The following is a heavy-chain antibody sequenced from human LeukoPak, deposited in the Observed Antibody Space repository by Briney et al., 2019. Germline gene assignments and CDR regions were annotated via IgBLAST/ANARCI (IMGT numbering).Heavy chain of an antibody. D-gene: IGHD3-22*01. CDR1: GFTFSSYA. J-gene: IGHJ4*02. Sequence: GGSLRLSCAASGFTFSSYAMSWVRQAPGKGLEWVSAISGSGGSTYYADSVKGRFTVSRDNSKNTLYLQMNSLRAEDTAVYYCAKDRRRRYYDSSGYYYFDYWGQGTLVTVSS. CDR2: ISGSGGST. V-gene: IGHV3-23*01. CDR3: AKDRRRRYYDSSGYYYFDY.